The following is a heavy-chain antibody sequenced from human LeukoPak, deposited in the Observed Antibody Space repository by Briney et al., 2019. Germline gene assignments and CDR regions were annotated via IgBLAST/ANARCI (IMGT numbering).Heavy chain of an antibody. CDR2: INPNSGGT. CDR3: ARVFRSITARLDFDY. D-gene: IGHD6-6*01. V-gene: IGHV1-2*02. CDR1: GYTFTGYY. Sequence: ASAKVSCKASGYTFTGYYMHWVRQAPGQGLEWMGWINPNSGGTNYAQKFQGRVTMTRDTSITTAYMELSRLRSDDTAVYYCARVFRSITARLDFDYWGQGTLVTVSS. J-gene: IGHJ4*02.